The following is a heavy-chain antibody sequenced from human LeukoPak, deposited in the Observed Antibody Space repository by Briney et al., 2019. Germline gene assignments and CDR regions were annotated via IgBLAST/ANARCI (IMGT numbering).Heavy chain of an antibody. CDR2: IYYSGST. J-gene: IGHJ4*02. Sequence: SETLSLTCTVSGGSISSHYYWIWIRQPRGKGLEWIGSIYYSGSTYYNPSLKSRVTISVDTSKNQFSLKLSSLTAAETAVYYCARLTIRGTTPFDYWGQGTLVTVSS. V-gene: IGHV4-39*01. CDR3: ARLTIRGTTPFDY. CDR1: GGSISSHYY. D-gene: IGHD1-14*01.